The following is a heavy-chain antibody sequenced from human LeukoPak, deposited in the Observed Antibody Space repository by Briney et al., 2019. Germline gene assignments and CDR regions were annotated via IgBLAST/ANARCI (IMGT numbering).Heavy chain of an antibody. Sequence: SVKVSCKASGFTFTRSAMQWVRQARGQRLEWIGWIVVGSGNTKYAQKFQERVTITRDMSTGTAYMELSSLRSEDTAIYYCALLGSKLLWRIDYWGQGTLVTVSS. CDR1: GFTFTRSA. V-gene: IGHV1-58*02. CDR2: IVVGSGNT. CDR3: ALLGSKLLWRIDY. D-gene: IGHD3-10*01. J-gene: IGHJ4*02.